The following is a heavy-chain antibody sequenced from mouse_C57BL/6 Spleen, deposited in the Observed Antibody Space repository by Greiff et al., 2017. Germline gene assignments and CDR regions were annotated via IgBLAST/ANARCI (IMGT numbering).Heavy chain of an antibody. Sequence: VQLQQSGAELVKPGASVKLSCTASGFNIKDYYMHWVKQRTEQGLEWIGRIDPEDGETKYAPKFPGKATITADTSSNTAYRQLSSLTSKDTAVYYCARERDAMDYWGQGTSVTVSS. CDR3: ARERDAMDY. CDR1: GFNIKDYY. V-gene: IGHV14-2*01. CDR2: IDPEDGET. J-gene: IGHJ4*01.